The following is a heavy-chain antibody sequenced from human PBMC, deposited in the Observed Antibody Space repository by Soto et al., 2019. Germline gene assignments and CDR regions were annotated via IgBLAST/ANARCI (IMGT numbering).Heavy chain of an antibody. J-gene: IGHJ4*02. CDR2: ISGSGGST. V-gene: IGHV3-23*01. D-gene: IGHD6-13*01. CDR3: AQASSSWVRGYFDY. CDR1: GFTFSSYA. Sequence: EVQLLESGGGLVQPGGSLRLSCAASGFTFSSYAMSWVRQAPGKGLEWVSAISGSGGSTYYADSVKGRFTISRDNSKNTLYLQMNRLRAEDTAVYYCAQASSSWVRGYFDYWGQGTLVTVSS.